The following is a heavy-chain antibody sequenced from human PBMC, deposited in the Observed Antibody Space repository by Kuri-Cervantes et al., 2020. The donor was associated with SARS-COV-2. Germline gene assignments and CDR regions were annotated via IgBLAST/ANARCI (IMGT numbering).Heavy chain of an antibody. CDR3: AKEGILEWLSFDY. CDR1: GFTFSSYG. CDR2: LRYDGSNK. D-gene: IGHD3-3*01. Sequence: GGSLRLSFAASGFTFSSYGMHWVRQAPGKGLEWVAFLRYDGSNKYYADSVKGRFTISRDNSKNTLYLQMNSLRAEDTAVYYCAKEGILEWLSFDYWGQGTLVTVSS. V-gene: IGHV3-30*02. J-gene: IGHJ4*02.